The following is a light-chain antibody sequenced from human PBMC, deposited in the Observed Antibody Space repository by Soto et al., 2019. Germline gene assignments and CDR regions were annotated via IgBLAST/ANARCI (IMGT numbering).Light chain of an antibody. CDR1: SSDIGGYNY. J-gene: IGLJ1*01. V-gene: IGLV2-11*01. Sequence: QSVVTQPRSVSGSPGQSVTISCTGTSSDIGGYNYVSWYQQHPGKAHKLMIYDVSKRPSGVPDRFSGSKSGNTASLTISGLQAEDEADYYCCSYAGSYTLYVFGSGTKVTVL. CDR2: DVS. CDR3: CSYAGSYTLYV.